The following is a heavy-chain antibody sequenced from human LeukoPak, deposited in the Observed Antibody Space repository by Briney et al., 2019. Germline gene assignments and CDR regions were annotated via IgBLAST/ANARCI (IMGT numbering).Heavy chain of an antibody. CDR1: GGTFSSYA. V-gene: IGHV1-69*04. CDR2: IIPILGIA. J-gene: IGHJ4*02. CDR3: ATLTDYDSSGYDDY. D-gene: IGHD3-22*01. Sequence: ASVKVSCKASGGTFSSYAISWVRQAPEQGLEWMGRIIPILGIANYAQKFQGRVTITADKSTSTAYMELSSLRSEDTAVYYCATLTDYDSSGYDDYWGQGTLVTVSS.